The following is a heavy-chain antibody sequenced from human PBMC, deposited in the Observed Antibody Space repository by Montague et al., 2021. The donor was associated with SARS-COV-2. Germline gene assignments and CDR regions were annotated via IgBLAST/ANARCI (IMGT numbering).Heavy chain of an antibody. CDR3: ARVGRQQLVRLSGMDV. CDR1: GGSISSSSYY. J-gene: IGHJ6*02. D-gene: IGHD6-13*01. CDR2: IYYSGRT. V-gene: IGHV4-39*07. Sequence: SETLSLTCTVSGGSISSSSYYWGWIRQPPGKGLEWIGSIYYSGRTXYNPSLKSRVTISVDTSKNQFSLRLSSVTAADTAVYYCARVGRQQLVRLSGMDVWGQGTTVTVSS.